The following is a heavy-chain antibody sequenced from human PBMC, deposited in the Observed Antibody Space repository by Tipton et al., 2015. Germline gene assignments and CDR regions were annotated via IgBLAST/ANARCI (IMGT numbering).Heavy chain of an antibody. D-gene: IGHD3-9*01. V-gene: IGHV1-8*01. CDR2: MNPDNGHT. CDR1: GYTFTNYD. Sequence: QLVQSGAEVKKPGASVKVSCKASGYTFTNYDINWVRQAPGQGLKWMAWMNPDNGHTGYAQKFQGRVTVTRNTSITTAYMELSSLKSEDTAVYYCTRSLTHYDVLTGYYSFHGLDVWGRGTTVIVS. CDR3: TRSLTHYDVLTGYYSFHGLDV. J-gene: IGHJ6*02.